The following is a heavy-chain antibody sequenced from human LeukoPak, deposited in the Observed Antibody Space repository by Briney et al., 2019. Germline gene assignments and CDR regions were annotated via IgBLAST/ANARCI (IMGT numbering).Heavy chain of an antibody. D-gene: IGHD3-9*01. J-gene: IGHJ4*02. CDR3: ARDWVIRYFDWLLPWGN. CDR1: GYTFTGYY. V-gene: IGHV1-69*04. CDR2: IIPILGIA. Sequence: ASVKVSCKASGYTFTGYYMHWVRQAPGQGLEWMGRIIPILGIANYAQKFQGRVTITADKSTSTAYMELSSLRSEDTAVYYCARDWVIRYFDWLLPWGNWGQGTLVTVSS.